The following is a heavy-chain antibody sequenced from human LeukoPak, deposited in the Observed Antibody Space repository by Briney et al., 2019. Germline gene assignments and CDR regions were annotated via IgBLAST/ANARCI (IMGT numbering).Heavy chain of an antibody. CDR1: GYSFTSYW. CDR2: IYPGDSDT. V-gene: IGHV5-51*01. Sequence: PGASLKISCKGSGYSFTSYWIGWVRQLPGKGLEWMGIIYPGDSDTRYSPSFQGQVTISADKSISTAYLQWSSLKASDTAMYYCARLGGGNSVGDYYYYYMDVWGKGTTVTISS. J-gene: IGHJ6*03. CDR3: ARLGGGNSVGDYYYYYMDV. D-gene: IGHD4-23*01.